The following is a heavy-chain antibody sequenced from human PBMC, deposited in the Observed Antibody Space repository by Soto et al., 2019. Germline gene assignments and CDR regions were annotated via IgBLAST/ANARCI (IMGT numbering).Heavy chain of an antibody. CDR2: IYYSGST. D-gene: IGHD2-2*01. Sequence: SETLSLTCTVSGGSISSGGYYWSWIRHHPGKGLEWIGYIYYSGSTYYNPSLKSRVTISVDTSKNQFSLKLSSVTAADTAVYYCARDIVVVPAPPRTEDYYYYGMDVWGQGTTVTVSS. CDR1: GGSISSGGYY. CDR3: ARDIVVVPAPPRTEDYYYYGMDV. V-gene: IGHV4-31*03. J-gene: IGHJ6*02.